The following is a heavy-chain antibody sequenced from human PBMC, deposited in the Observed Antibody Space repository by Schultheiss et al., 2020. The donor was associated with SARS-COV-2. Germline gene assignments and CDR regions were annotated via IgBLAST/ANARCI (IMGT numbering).Heavy chain of an antibody. J-gene: IGHJ4*02. CDR3: ARDRGSSSWYGDY. CDR1: GYTFTGYY. Sequence: ASVKVSCKASGYTFTGYYMHWVRQAPGQGLEWMGWINPNSGGTNYAQKFQGRVTMTRDTSISTAYMELSRLRSDDTAVYYCARDRGSSSWYGDYWGQGTLVTVSS. D-gene: IGHD6-13*01. CDR2: INPNSGGT. V-gene: IGHV1-2*02.